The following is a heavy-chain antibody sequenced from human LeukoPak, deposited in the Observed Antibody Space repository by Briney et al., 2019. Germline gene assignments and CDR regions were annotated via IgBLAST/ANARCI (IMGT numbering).Heavy chain of an antibody. CDR3: ASPRGRGYSYGYWTY. D-gene: IGHD5-18*01. CDR1: GYSFTSYW. J-gene: IGHJ4*02. CDR2: IYPGDSDT. V-gene: IGHV5-51*01. Sequence: GESLKISCKGSGYSFTSYWIGWVRQMPGKGLEWMGIIYPGDSDTRYSPSFQGQVTISADKSISTAYLQWSSLKASDTAMYYCASPRGRGYSYGYWTYWGQGTLVTVSS.